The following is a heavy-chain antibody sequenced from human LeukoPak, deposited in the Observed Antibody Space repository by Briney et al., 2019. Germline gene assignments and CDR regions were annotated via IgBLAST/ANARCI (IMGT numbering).Heavy chain of an antibody. CDR2: ISGSGGST. D-gene: IGHD6-13*01. Sequence: GGSLRLSCAASGFTFSSYAMSWVRQAPGKGLECVSGISGSGGSTYYADSVKGRFTISRDNSKNTLYLQMNSLRAEDTAVYYCASYIAAAGRGFDYWGQGTLVTVSS. V-gene: IGHV3-23*01. J-gene: IGHJ4*02. CDR1: GFTFSSYA. CDR3: ASYIAAAGRGFDY.